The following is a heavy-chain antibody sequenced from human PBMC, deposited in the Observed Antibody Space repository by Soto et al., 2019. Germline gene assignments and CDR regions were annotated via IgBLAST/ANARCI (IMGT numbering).Heavy chain of an antibody. J-gene: IGHJ3*02. V-gene: IGHV1-69*01. CDR1: GGTFTSSA. CDR3: ATEWGPSTVAGSEAFDI. CDR2: IVPLYDTP. Sequence: QVQLVQSGAEVRRAGSSVKVSCKASGGTFTSSAISWVRQAPGHGLEWVGGIVPLYDTPVYAQNFQDRVAITADESTTTVFRELSSLTSGDTAVYFCATEWGPSTVAGSEAFDIWGQGTVVTVS. D-gene: IGHD1-26*01.